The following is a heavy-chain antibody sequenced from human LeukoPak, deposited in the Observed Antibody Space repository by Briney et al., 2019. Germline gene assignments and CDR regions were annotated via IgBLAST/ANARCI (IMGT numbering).Heavy chain of an antibody. J-gene: IGHJ4*02. CDR2: IKEDGSEK. D-gene: IGHD1-1*01. V-gene: IGHV3-7*05. Sequence: AGGSLRLSCAASEFTFNWYWMSWVRQAPGKGLEWVANIKEDGSEKYYVDSVKGRFTISRDNAKNSLYLQMNSLRIEDTAVYYCARGTRTGKAFDYWGQGTLVTVSS. CDR1: EFTFNWYW. CDR3: ARGTRTGKAFDY.